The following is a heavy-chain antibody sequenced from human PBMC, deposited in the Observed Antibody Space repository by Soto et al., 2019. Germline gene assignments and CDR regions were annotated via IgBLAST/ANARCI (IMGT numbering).Heavy chain of an antibody. CDR2: MNANSGSS. V-gene: IGHV1-8*01. J-gene: IGHJ4*02. Sequence: GASVKVSCKASGYTFTSYDINWVRQATGQGLEWMGWMNANSGSSGYAQNFQGRVTLTRDTSMSTAYMELSGLRSEDTAVYYCARGGPAAGFDDRGRGTLVTVSS. D-gene: IGHD6-13*01. CDR3: ARGGPAAGFDD. CDR1: GYTFTSYD.